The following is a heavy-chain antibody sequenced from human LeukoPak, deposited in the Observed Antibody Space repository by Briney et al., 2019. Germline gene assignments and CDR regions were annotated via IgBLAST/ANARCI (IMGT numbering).Heavy chain of an antibody. V-gene: IGHV4-61*02. Sequence: PSETLSLTCTVSGGSISSGSYYWSWIRQPAGKGLEWIGRIYASGSTNYNPSLKSRVTMSIDASKNQFSLKLSSVTAADTAVYYCVRDEYRDVWGKGTTVTVSS. J-gene: IGHJ6*04. CDR2: IYASGST. D-gene: IGHD2-2*02. CDR3: VRDEYRDV. CDR1: GGSISSGSYY.